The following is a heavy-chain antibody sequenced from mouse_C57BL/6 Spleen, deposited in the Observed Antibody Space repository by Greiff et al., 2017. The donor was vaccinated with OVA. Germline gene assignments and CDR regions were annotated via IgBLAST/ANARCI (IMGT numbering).Heavy chain of an antibody. Sequence: EVKLEESEGGLVQPGSSMKLSCKASGFTFSDYYMAWVRQVPEKGLEWVANINYDGSSTYYLDSLKSRFIISRDNAKNILYLQMSSLKSEDTATYYGTRDYYGSSYMYFDVWGTGTTVTVSS. CDR1: GFTFSDYY. J-gene: IGHJ1*03. CDR3: TRDYYGSSYMYFDV. CDR2: INYDGSST. D-gene: IGHD1-1*01. V-gene: IGHV5-16*01.